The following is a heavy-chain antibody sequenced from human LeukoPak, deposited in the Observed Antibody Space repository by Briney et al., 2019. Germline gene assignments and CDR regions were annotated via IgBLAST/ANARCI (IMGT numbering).Heavy chain of an antibody. Sequence: ASVKVSCKASGGTFSSYAISWVRQAPGQGLEWMGGIIPIFGTANYAQKFQGRVTITADESTSTAYMELSSLRSEDTAVYYCARDRYRSSSHSTDYYYYYYMDVWGKGTTVTISS. CDR3: ARDRYRSSSHSTDYYYYYYMDV. CDR2: IIPIFGTA. V-gene: IGHV1-69*01. CDR1: GGTFSSYA. J-gene: IGHJ6*03. D-gene: IGHD6-13*01.